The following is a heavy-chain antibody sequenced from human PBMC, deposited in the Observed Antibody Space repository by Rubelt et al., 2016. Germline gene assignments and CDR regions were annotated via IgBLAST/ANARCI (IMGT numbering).Heavy chain of an antibody. D-gene: IGHD2-15*01. V-gene: IGHV1-3*01. J-gene: IGHJ4*02. CDR3: ATVSCSGGSCYSLSLGY. Sequence: QVQLVQSGAEVKKPGASVKVSCKASGYTFTSYAMHWVRQAPGQRLEWVGWINAGNGNTKYSQKFQGRVTITRDTSASTAYMELSSLGSEDTAVYYCATVSCSGGSCYSLSLGYWGQGTLVTVSS. CDR2: INAGNGNT. CDR1: GYTFTSYA.